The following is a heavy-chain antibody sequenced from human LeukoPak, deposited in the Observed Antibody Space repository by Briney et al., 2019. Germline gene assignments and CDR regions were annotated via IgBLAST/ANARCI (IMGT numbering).Heavy chain of an antibody. J-gene: IGHJ3*02. CDR3: ARDGSYGAFDI. CDR2: IYYSGST. CDR1: AGSISSSSYS. Sequence: SETLSLTCTVSAGSISSSSYSWGWIRQPPGKGLEWIGYIYYSGSTNYNPSLKSRVTISVDTSKNQFSLKLSSVTAADTAVYYCARDGSYGAFDIWGQGAMVTVSS. V-gene: IGHV4-61*01. D-gene: IGHD1-26*01.